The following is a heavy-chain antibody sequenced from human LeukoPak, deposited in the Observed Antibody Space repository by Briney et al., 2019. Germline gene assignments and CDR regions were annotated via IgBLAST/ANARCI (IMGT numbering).Heavy chain of an antibody. J-gene: IGHJ4*02. Sequence: PGGSLRLSCAAPGFTFSNYAMSWVRQAPGKGLEWVSAISGSGGSTYYADSVKGRFTISRDNSKNTLYLQMNSLRAEDTAVYYCAKDRHGSGRPLDYWGQGTLVTVSS. V-gene: IGHV3-23*01. CDR2: ISGSGGST. CDR1: GFTFSNYA. D-gene: IGHD3-10*01. CDR3: AKDRHGSGRPLDY.